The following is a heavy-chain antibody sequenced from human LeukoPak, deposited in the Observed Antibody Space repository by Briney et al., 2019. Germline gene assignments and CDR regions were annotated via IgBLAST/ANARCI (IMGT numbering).Heavy chain of an antibody. J-gene: IGHJ2*01. CDR2: INAGNGNT. D-gene: IGHD4-23*01. CDR1: GYTFTIYA. CDR3: ARGATVVDWYFDL. Sequence: ASVNVSCKASGYTFTIYAMHWVRQAPGQRLEWMGWINAGNGNTKYSQKFQGRVTITRDTSTSTAYMELSSLRSEDTAVYYCARGATVVDWYFDLWGRGTLVTVSS. V-gene: IGHV1-3*01.